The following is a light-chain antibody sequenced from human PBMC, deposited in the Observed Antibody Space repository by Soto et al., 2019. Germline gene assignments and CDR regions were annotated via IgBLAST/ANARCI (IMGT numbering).Light chain of an antibody. Sequence: EIVLTQSPATLSWSPGERATLSCRASQSVRSYLAWYQQKPGQAPRLLIYDASNRATDIPARFSGSGSGTDFTLTISSLDPEDFAVYYCHQRSKWPLTFGGGTKVEIK. CDR2: DAS. J-gene: IGKJ4*01. CDR1: QSVRSY. V-gene: IGKV3-11*01. CDR3: HQRSKWPLT.